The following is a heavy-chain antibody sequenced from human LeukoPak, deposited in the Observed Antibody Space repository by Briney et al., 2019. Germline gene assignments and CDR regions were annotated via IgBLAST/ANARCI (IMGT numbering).Heavy chain of an antibody. D-gene: IGHD3-22*01. J-gene: IGHJ6*04. CDR2: IKQDGGEA. CDR1: GSTSSSCC. Sequence: SGGSLRLSCAASGSTSSSCCMTWVRQAPGKGLEWVANIKQDGGEAYYVDSVKGRFTISRDNAENSLSLQMNSLRVEDTAVYYCARGGRRDYDDNYYYIDVWGRGTTVTVSS. CDR3: ARGGRRDYDDNYYYIDV. V-gene: IGHV3-7*01.